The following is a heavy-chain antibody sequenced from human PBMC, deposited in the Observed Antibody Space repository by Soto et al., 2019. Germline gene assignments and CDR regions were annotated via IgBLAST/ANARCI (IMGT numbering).Heavy chain of an antibody. CDR3: ARDVSVNYYDGTFSYYAMDV. J-gene: IGHJ6*02. D-gene: IGHD3-16*01. CDR1: GGTFSSHA. V-gene: IGHV1-69*13. CDR2: IITFFKAT. Sequence: SSVKVSCKASGGTFSSHAISWVRQTPGQGLEWMGGIITFFKATNYAQKFQGRITITADDSTSTAYMDLYSLRSEDTAVYYCARDVSVNYYDGTFSYYAMDVWGQGTTVTVSS.